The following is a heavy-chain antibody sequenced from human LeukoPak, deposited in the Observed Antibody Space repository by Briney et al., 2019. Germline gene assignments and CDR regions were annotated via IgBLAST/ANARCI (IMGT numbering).Heavy chain of an antibody. CDR3: ARAGYSYGTGYYFDY. CDR1: GGSISSYY. V-gene: IGHV4-59*01. J-gene: IGHJ4*02. CDR2: IYYTGAT. Sequence: SETLSLICTVSGGSISSYYWSWIRLPPGKGLEWIGYIYYTGATYYNPSLKSRVTISLDTSKNQFSLKLSSVTAADAAVYYCARAGYSYGTGYYFDYWGQGTLVTVSS. D-gene: IGHD5-18*01.